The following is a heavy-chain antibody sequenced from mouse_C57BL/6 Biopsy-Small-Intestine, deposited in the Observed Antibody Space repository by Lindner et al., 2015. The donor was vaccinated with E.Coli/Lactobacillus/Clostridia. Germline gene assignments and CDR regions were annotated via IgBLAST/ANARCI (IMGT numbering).Heavy chain of an antibody. CDR3: ARGMTPNLGNWFDP. V-gene: IGHV1-53*01. CDR1: GYTFTTYN. D-gene: IGHD4-1*01. Sequence: SVKVSCKASGYTFTTYNLHWVRQAPGQGLEWMGIINPSSGDTQYIEKFQGRLTMTRDTSTSTVYMDLSSLRSDDTAVYYCARGMTPNLGNWFDPWGQGTLVTVSS. CDR2: INPSSGDT. J-gene: IGHJ4*01.